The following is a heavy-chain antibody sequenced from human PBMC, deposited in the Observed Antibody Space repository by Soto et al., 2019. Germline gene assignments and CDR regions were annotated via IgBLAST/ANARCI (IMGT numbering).Heavy chain of an antibody. CDR3: ARDVSIAAAGTHGMDV. V-gene: IGHV3-21*01. CDR1: GFTFSSYS. CDR2: ISSSSSYI. Sequence: EVQLVESGGGLVKPGGSLRLSCAASGFTFSSYSMNWVRQAPGKGLEWVSSISSSSSYIYYADSVKGRFTISRDNAKNSLYLQMNSLRAEDTAVYYCARDVSIAAAGTHGMDVWGQGTTVTVSS. J-gene: IGHJ6*02. D-gene: IGHD6-13*01.